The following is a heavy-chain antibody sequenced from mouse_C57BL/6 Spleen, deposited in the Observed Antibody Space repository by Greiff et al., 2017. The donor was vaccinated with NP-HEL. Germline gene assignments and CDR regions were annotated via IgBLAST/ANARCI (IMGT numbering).Heavy chain of an antibody. V-gene: IGHV1-53*01. CDR2: INPSNGGT. CDR3: ARSKGLYYDYDWYFDV. J-gene: IGHJ1*03. D-gene: IGHD2-4*01. Sequence: QVQLQQPGTELVKLGASVKLSCKASGYTFTSYWMHWVKQRPGQGLEWIGNINPSNGGTNYNEKFKSKATLTVDKSSSTAYMQLSSLTSEDSAVYYCARSKGLYYDYDWYFDVWGTGTTVTVSS. CDR1: GYTFTSYW.